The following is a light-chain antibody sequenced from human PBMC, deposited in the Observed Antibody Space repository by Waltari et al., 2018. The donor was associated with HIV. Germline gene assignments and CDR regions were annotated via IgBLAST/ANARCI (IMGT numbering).Light chain of an antibody. CDR1: QSILYSSNNKNY. Sequence: DIVMTQYPDSLAVSLGARATINCKSSQSILYSSNNKNYLAWYQQKPGQPPKLLIYWASTRESGVPDRFSGSGSGTDFTLTISSLQAEDVAVYYCQQYDSTPLTFGGGTKVEIK. J-gene: IGKJ4*01. V-gene: IGKV4-1*01. CDR3: QQYDSTPLT. CDR2: WAS.